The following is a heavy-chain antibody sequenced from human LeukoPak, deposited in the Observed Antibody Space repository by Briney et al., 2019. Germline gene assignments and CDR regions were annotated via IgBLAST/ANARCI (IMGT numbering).Heavy chain of an antibody. J-gene: IGHJ4*02. CDR3: ARERKYDSNFDY. V-gene: IGHV3-74*01. Sequence: PGGSLRLSCAASGFSFSDSYMTWVRQAPGKGLVWVSRIKSDGSSTSYADSVKGRFTISRDNAKNTLYLQMNSLRAEDTAVYYCARERKYDSNFDYWGQGILVTVSS. CDR1: GFSFSDSY. CDR2: IKSDGSST. D-gene: IGHD1-1*01.